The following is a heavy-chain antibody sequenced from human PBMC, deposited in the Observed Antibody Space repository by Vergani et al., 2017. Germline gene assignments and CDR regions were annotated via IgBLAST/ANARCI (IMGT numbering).Heavy chain of an antibody. Sequence: QVQLVESGGGVVQPGRSLRLSCAASGFTFSSYGMHWVRQAPGKGLEWVAVIWYDGSNKYYADSVKGRFTISRANSKNTLYLQMNSLRAEDTAVYYCARDAQTALELRDYYYYYMDVWGKGTTVTVSS. CDR3: ARDAQTALELRDYYYYYMDV. V-gene: IGHV3-33*01. CDR1: GFTFSSYG. D-gene: IGHD1-7*01. J-gene: IGHJ6*03. CDR2: IWYDGSNK.